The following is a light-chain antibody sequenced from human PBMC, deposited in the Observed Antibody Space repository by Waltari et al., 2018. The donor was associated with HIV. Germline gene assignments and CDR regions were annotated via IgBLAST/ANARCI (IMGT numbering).Light chain of an antibody. V-gene: IGLV1-40*01. CDR2: ANT. Sequence: QSVLTQPPSVSGAPGQRVTISCTGSSPNIGADYDVHWYQHLPGTAPKLLISANTHRPSGVPDRFSGSKSGTSASLPITGLQAEDEAEYYCQSYDSSLSGYVVFGGGTKLTVL. CDR1: SPNIGADYD. J-gene: IGLJ2*01. CDR3: QSYDSSLSGYVV.